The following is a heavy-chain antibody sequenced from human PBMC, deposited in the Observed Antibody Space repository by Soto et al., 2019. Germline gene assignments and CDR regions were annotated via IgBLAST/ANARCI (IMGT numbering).Heavy chain of an antibody. J-gene: IGHJ6*02. V-gene: IGHV1-2*04. CDR2: INPKSGGT. D-gene: IGHD2-8*01. CDR3: ARGDSTDCSNGVCSFFYNHDMDV. Sequence: VASVKVSCKASGYSFTDYHIHWVRQAPGQGLEWPGRINPKSGGTSTAQKFQGWVAMTTDTSISTASMELTRLTSDDTAIYYCARGDSTDCSNGVCSFFYNHDMDVWGQGTTVTVSS. CDR1: GYSFTDYH.